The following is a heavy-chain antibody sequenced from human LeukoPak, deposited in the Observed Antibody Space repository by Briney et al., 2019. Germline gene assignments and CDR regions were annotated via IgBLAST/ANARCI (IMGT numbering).Heavy chain of an antibody. CDR2: MQYDGMVE. V-gene: IGHV3-30*02. J-gene: IGHJ4*02. CDR3: AEDIPMEHGPDSAPGY. D-gene: IGHD1/OR15-1a*01. Sequence: GALRLSFVASGFSFSTYGTHWVRQAPGKGLEWVTFMQYDGMVEFYAASVKGRFTISRDNSKNTVYLQMTSLRTADTAVYFCAEDIPMEHGPDSAPGYWGQGTLVTVSS. CDR1: GFSFSTYG.